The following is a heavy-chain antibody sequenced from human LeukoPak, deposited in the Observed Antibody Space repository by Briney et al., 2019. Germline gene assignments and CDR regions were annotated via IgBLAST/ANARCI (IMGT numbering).Heavy chain of an antibody. CDR3: ARDSSGDTDDFDI. CDR1: GYTFTSYY. V-gene: IGHV1-18*01. Sequence: ASVKVSCKASGYTFTSYYITWVRQAPGQGLEWMGWISGYNGDTNYAHDLQGRLTMTTDTSTNTAYMELRSLRSDDTALYYCARDSSGDTDDFDIWGQGTMVTVSS. J-gene: IGHJ3*02. D-gene: IGHD3-22*01. CDR2: ISGYNGDT.